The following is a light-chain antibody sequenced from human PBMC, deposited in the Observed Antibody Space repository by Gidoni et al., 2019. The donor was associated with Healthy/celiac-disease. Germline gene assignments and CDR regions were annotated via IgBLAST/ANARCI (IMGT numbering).Light chain of an antibody. V-gene: IGKV1-39*01. CDR3: QQSYSTQT. J-gene: IGKJ1*01. CDR1: QSISSY. CDR2: AAS. Sequence: IQMTQSPSSLSASVGDRVTITCRASQSISSYLNWYQQKPGKAPKPLIHAASSLQSGVPSRFSGSGSGTDFTLTISSLQPEDFATYYCQQSYSTQTFGQGTKVEIK.